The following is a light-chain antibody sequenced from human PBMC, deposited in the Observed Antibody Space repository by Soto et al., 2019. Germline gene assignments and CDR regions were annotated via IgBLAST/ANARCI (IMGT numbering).Light chain of an antibody. CDR2: GAS. Sequence: EIGFTQSPATLSLTPRERATLTCRASQSVRTYLAWYQQKPGQAPRLLIYGASNRATGIPDRFSGSGSGTDFTLTISRLEHEDFAVYYCQQYGSSGTFGQGTKVDIK. V-gene: IGKV3-20*01. CDR3: QQYGSSGT. CDR1: QSVRTY. J-gene: IGKJ1*01.